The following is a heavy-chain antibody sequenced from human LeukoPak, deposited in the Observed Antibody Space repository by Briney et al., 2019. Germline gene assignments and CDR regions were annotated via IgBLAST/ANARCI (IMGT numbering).Heavy chain of an antibody. Sequence: GSLRLSCAASGFAVITNDMTWVRQAPGKGLEWVSVLYSDGNTKYADSVQGRFTISRDNSKNTLYLEMNSLSPDDTAVYYCARGVEPLAANTLAYWGQGTLVTVSS. D-gene: IGHD1-14*01. V-gene: IGHV3-53*01. CDR1: GFAVITND. CDR3: ARGVEPLAANTLAY. CDR2: LYSDGNT. J-gene: IGHJ4*02.